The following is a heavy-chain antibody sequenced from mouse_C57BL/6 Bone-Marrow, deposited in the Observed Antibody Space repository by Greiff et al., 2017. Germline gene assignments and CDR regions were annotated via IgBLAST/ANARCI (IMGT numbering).Heavy chain of an antibody. D-gene: IGHD1-1*01. Sequence: VKLQESGAELVKPGASVKLSCKASGYTFTSYWMPWVKQRPGQGLEWIGMIHPNSGSTNYNEKFKSKATLTVDKSSSTAYMQLSSLTSEDSAVXYYARACSTVVATDWYFDVWGTGTTVTVSS. CDR3: ARACSTVVATDWYFDV. CDR1: GYTFTSYW. V-gene: IGHV1-64*01. CDR2: IHPNSGST. J-gene: IGHJ1*03.